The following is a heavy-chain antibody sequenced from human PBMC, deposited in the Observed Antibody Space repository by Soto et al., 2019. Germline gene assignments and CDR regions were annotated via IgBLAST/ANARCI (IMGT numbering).Heavy chain of an antibody. CDR1: RFTFNRYE. CDR2: ISSSGSTI. J-gene: IGHJ6*02. CDR3: ARFLGMVRGYYYYGMDV. D-gene: IGHD3-10*01. Sequence: GGSLRLSCAASRFTFNRYEMNWVRQAPGKGLEWVSYISSSGSTIYYADSVKGRFTISRDNAKNSLYLQMNSLRAEDTAVYYCARFLGMVRGYYYYGMDVWGQGTTVTVSS. V-gene: IGHV3-48*03.